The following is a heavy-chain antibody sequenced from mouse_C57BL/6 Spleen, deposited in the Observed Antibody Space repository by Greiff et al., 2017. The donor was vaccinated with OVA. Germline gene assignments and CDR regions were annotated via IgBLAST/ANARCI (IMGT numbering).Heavy chain of an antibody. CDR1: GYTFTGYW. CDR2: ILPGSGST. D-gene: IGHD1-1*01. CDR3: ASTVVEAY. Sequence: VQLVESGAELMKPGASVKLSCKATGYTFTGYWIEWVKQRPGHGLEWIGEILPGSGSTNYNEKFKGKATLTADTSSNTAYMQLSSLTTEDSAIYYCASTVVEAYWGQGTLVTVSA. J-gene: IGHJ3*01. V-gene: IGHV1-9*01.